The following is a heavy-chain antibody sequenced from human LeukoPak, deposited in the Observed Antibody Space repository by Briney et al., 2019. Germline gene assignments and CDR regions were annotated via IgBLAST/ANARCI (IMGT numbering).Heavy chain of an antibody. J-gene: IGHJ4*02. Sequence: GGSLRHSCGASGFTFSRNGMHWVRQVPGKGLEWVTYIRKDGSDKYYADSVKGRFTISRDSSKNMVYLQMNRLRVEDTALYYCAKDSNCAFDYSGQGTMVRVSS. CDR2: IRKDGSDK. D-gene: IGHD2-21*01. V-gene: IGHV3-30*02. CDR1: GFTFSRNG. CDR3: AKDSNCAFDY.